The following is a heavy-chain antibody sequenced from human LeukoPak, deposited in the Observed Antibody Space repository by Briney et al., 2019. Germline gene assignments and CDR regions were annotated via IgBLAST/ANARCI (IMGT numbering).Heavy chain of an antibody. V-gene: IGHV1-46*01. Sequence: ASVKVSCKASGYTFTNYYVHWVRQAPGQGLEWMGVINPSGGSTNYAQKFQGRVTMTRDTPTSTVYMELSSPRSEDTAVYYCARDSTVTTFRGCVDPWGQGTLVTVSS. J-gene: IGHJ5*02. CDR3: ARDSTVTTFRGCVDP. CDR2: INPSGGST. D-gene: IGHD4-17*01. CDR1: GYTFTNYY.